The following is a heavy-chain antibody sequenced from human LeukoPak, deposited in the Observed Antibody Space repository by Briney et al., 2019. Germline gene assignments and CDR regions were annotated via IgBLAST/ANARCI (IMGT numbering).Heavy chain of an antibody. V-gene: IGHV4-34*01. CDR1: GASFSDNY. J-gene: IGHJ4*02. CDR3: ARGGYGPRLGN. Sequence: KPSETLSLTCAVYGASFSDNYWSWIRQFPEKGLEWIGEINNSGSTSYNPSLNSRVIMSVDVPKNQFSLRLSSVTAADTAVYYCARGGYGPRLGNWGQGTLVTVSS. CDR2: INNSGST. D-gene: IGHD3-16*01.